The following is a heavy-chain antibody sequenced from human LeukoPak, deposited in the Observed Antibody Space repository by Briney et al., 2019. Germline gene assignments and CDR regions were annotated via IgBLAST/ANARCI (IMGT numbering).Heavy chain of an antibody. CDR2: IYYSGST. D-gene: IGHD5-18*01. V-gene: IGHV4-59*06. CDR1: GGSISSYY. Sequence: SETLSLTCTVSGGSISSYYWSWIRQHPGKGLEWIGYIYYSGSTYYNPSLKSRVTISVDTSKNQFSLKLSSVTAADTAVYYCAREDTALFIGAFDIWGQGTMVIVSS. J-gene: IGHJ3*02. CDR3: AREDTALFIGAFDI.